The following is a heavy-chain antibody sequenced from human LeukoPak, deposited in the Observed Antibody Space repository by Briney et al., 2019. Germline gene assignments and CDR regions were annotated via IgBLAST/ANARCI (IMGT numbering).Heavy chain of an antibody. CDR2: INHSGST. CDR3: ARRYSYGTYYFDY. CDR1: GGSFSGYY. D-gene: IGHD5-18*01. Sequence: SETLSLTCAVYGGSFSGYYWSWIRQPPGKGLEWIGEINHSGSTNYNPSLKSRVTISVDTSKNQFSLKLSSVTAADTAVYYCARRYSYGTYYFDYWGQGTLVTVSS. J-gene: IGHJ4*02. V-gene: IGHV4-34*01.